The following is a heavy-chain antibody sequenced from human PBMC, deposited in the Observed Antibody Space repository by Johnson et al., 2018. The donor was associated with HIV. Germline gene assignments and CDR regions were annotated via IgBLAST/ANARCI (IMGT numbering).Heavy chain of an antibody. CDR2: ISYDGNNK. CDR1: GFTFSSYA. J-gene: IGHJ3*01. Sequence: QVQLVVSGGGVVQPGRSLRLSCAASGFTFSSYAMHWVRQAPGKGLEWVAVISYDGNNKYYADSVKGRFTISRDNSKNTLFLQMNSLRAEDTAVYYCARGGPYYYDSSGYGAFDFWGQGTMVTVSS. V-gene: IGHV3-30*04. CDR3: ARGGPYYYDSSGYGAFDF. D-gene: IGHD3-22*01.